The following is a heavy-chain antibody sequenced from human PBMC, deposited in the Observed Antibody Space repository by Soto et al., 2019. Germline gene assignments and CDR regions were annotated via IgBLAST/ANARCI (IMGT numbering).Heavy chain of an antibody. V-gene: IGHV3-33*08. J-gene: IGHJ4*02. CDR1: GFTFSSYA. CDR3: ARGAWLYDFDY. Sequence: GGSLRLSCAASGFTFSSYAMSWVRQAPGKGLEWVAVIWYDGSNKYYADSVKGRFTISRDNSKNTLYLQMNSLRAEDTAVYYCARGAWLYDFDYWGQGTLVTVSS. CDR2: IWYDGSNK. D-gene: IGHD3-22*01.